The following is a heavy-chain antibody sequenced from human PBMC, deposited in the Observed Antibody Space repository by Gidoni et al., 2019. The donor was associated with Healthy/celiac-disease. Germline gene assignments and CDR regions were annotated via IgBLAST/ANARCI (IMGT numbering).Heavy chain of an antibody. J-gene: IGHJ5*02. V-gene: IGHV4-39*01. CDR2: IYYSGST. CDR3: ARHEYSRPYNWFDP. Sequence: GLEWIGSIYYSGSTYYNPSLKSRVTISVDTSKNQFSLKLSSVTAADTAVYYCARHEYSRPYNWFDPWGQGTLVTVSS. D-gene: IGHD6-6*01.